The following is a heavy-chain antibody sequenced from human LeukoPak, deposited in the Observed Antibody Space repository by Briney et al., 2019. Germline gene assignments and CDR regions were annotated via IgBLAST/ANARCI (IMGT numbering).Heavy chain of an antibody. CDR3: ATAAGTITHNYFDY. V-gene: IGHV3-74*01. CDR1: GFTFSNYW. D-gene: IGHD6-13*01. J-gene: IGHJ4*02. CDR2: INSDGSST. Sequence: PGGSLRLSCAASGFTFSNYWMHWVRQAPGKGLVWVSRINSDGSSTSYADSVKGRFTISRDNAKNTLYLQMNSLRAEDTAAYYCATAAGTITHNYFDYWGQGTLVTVSS.